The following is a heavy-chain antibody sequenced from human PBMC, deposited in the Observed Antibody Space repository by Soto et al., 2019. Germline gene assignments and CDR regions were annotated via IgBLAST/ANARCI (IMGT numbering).Heavy chain of an antibody. CDR1: GGSISSSNW. J-gene: IGHJ6*02. D-gene: IGHD6-19*01. CDR3: ARAPIHSSGWYESYSGMDV. V-gene: IGHV4-4*02. CDR2: IYHSGST. Sequence: QVQLQESGPGLVKPSGTLSLTCAVSGGSISSSNWWSWVRQPPGKGLEWIGEIYHSGSTNYNPSLKSRVTISVDKSKNQFSLKLSSVTAADTAVYYCARAPIHSSGWYESYSGMDVWGQGTTVTVSS.